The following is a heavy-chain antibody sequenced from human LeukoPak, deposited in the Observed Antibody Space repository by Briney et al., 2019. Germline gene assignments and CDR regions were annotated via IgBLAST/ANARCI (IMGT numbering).Heavy chain of an antibody. V-gene: IGHV3-7*03. D-gene: IGHD4-11*01. CDR2: IKEDGTET. J-gene: IGHJ4*02. CDR1: GFMFSSNW. CDR3: AKEGRSLQTY. Sequence: GGSLRLSCAASGFMFSSNWMSWVRLAPGKGLEWVAIIKEDGTETYYVDSVKGRFTISRDNAKNSLYLQMNSLRVEDTAVYYCAKEGRSLQTYWGQGTLVTVSS.